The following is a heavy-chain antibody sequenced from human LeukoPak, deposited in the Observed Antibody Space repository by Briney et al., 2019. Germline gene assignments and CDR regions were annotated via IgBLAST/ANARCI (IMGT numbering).Heavy chain of an antibody. CDR2: ISSSSSYI. CDR3: ARETGQLLPRPDY. Sequence: GGSLRLSCAASGFTFSSYAMNWVRQAPGKGLEWVSSISSSSSYIYYADSVKGRFTISRDNAKNSLYLQMNSLRAEDTAVYYCARETGQLLPRPDYWGQGTLVTVSS. V-gene: IGHV3-21*01. D-gene: IGHD2-15*01. J-gene: IGHJ4*02. CDR1: GFTFSSYA.